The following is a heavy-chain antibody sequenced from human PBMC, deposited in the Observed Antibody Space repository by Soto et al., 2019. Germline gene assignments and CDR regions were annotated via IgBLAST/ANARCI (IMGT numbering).Heavy chain of an antibody. CDR3: ARGNHRWLQLWYFDL. CDR2: IIPIFGTA. V-gene: IGHV1-69*05. CDR1: GGTFSSYT. D-gene: IGHD5-12*01. J-gene: IGHJ2*01. Sequence: QVQLVQSGAEVKKPGSSVTVSCKASGGTFSSYTISWVRQAPGQGLEWMGGIIPIFGTANYAQKFQGRVTXPXGXSXXTADREVSRLRSEDTAVDYCARGNHRWLQLWYFDLWGRGTLVTVSS.